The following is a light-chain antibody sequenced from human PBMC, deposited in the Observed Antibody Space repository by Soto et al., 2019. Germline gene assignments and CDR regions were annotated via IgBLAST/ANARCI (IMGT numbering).Light chain of an antibody. CDR2: ANT. J-gene: IGLJ3*02. V-gene: IGLV1-40*01. CDR1: SSNIGAGHD. CDR3: QSFDSSLDGWV. Sequence: QPVLTQPPSVSGAPGQRVTISCTGSSSNIGAGHDVHWYQQIPETAPKLLVSANTNRPSGVPDRFSGSNSGTSASLSITGLQAEDEADYYCQSFDSSLDGWVFGGGTKLTV.